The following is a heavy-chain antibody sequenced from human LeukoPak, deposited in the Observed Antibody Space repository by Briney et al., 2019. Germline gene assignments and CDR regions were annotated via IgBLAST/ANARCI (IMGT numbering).Heavy chain of an antibody. CDR2: IYSGGST. Sequence: GGSLRLSCAASGFTVSSNYMSWVRQAPGKGLEWVSVIYSGGSTYYADSVKGRFTISRDNSKNTLYLQMNSLRAEDTAVYYCARVKSGSYSYFDCWGQGTLVTVSS. V-gene: IGHV3-66*01. CDR3: ARVKSGSYSYFDC. J-gene: IGHJ4*02. CDR1: GFTVSSNY. D-gene: IGHD1-26*01.